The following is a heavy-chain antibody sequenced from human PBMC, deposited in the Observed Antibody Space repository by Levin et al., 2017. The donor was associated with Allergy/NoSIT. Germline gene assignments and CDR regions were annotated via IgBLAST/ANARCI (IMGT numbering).Heavy chain of an antibody. CDR3: AREGVVSGPGTNWFDP. CDR2: INHSGST. V-gene: IGHV4-34*01. CDR1: GGSFSGYY. J-gene: IGHJ5*02. D-gene: IGHD3-3*01. Sequence: SETLSLTCAVYGGSFSGYYWSWIRQPPGKGLEWIGEINHSGSTNYNPSLKSRVTISVDTSKNQFSLKLSSVTAADTAVYYCAREGVVSGPGTNWFDPWGQGTLVTVSS.